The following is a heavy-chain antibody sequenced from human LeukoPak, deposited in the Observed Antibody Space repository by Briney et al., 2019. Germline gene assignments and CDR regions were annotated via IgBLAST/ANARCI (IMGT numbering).Heavy chain of an antibody. CDR1: GYTFTSYA. D-gene: IGHD3-16*01. CDR2: INTNTGNP. CDR3: AREGGALYNWFDP. Sequence: TPVKVSCKASGYTFTSYAMNWVRQAPGQGLEWMGWINTNTGNPTYAQGFTGRFAFSLDTSVSTAYLQISSLKAEDTAVYYCAREGGALYNWFDPWGQGTLVTVSS. V-gene: IGHV7-4-1*02. J-gene: IGHJ5*02.